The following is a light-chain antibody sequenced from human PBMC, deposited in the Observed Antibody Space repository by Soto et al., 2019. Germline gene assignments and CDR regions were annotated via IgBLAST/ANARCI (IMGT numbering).Light chain of an antibody. CDR2: DSS. V-gene: IGKV3-11*01. J-gene: IGKJ4*01. Sequence: EIVLTPFPATLSLSPGDGATLSCRASQSVSSYLAWYQQKRGQAPRLLIYDSSNRATGIPARFSGSGSGTDFSLTISSLEPEDFAVYYCQQRSNWPLTFGGGTKVDIK. CDR3: QQRSNWPLT. CDR1: QSVSSY.